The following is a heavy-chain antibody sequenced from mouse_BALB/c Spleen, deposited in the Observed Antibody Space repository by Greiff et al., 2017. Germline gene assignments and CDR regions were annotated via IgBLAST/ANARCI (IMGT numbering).Heavy chain of an antibody. CDR2: ISSGGSYT. CDR3: AREGNWYYFDY. D-gene: IGHD2-1*01. V-gene: IGHV5-9-4*01. CDR1: GFTFSSYA. J-gene: IGHJ2*01. Sequence: EVMLVESGGGLVKPGGSLKLSCAASGFTFSSYAMSWVRQSPEKRLEWVAEISSGGSYTYYPATVTGLFTISRDNAKNTLYLEMSSLRSEDTAMYYCAREGNWYYFDYWGQGTTLTVSS.